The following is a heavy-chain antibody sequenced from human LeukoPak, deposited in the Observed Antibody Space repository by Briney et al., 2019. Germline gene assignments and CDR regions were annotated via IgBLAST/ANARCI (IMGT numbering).Heavy chain of an antibody. D-gene: IGHD1-26*01. CDR1: GGSISSSNW. CDR3: ARDDGWELLGGAFDI. Sequence: SGTLSLTCALSGGSISSSNWWSWVRQPPGKGLEWIGEIYHSGRTNHNPSLKSRVTISVDKSKHQFSLKLSSVTAADTAVYYCARDDGWELLGGAFDIWGQGTMVTVSS. J-gene: IGHJ3*02. V-gene: IGHV4-4*02. CDR2: IYHSGRT.